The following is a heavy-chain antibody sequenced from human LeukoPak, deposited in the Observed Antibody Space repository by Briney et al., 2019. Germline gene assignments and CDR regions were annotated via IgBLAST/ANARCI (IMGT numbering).Heavy chain of an antibody. CDR3: ARDAHYGGNYYFDY. CDR2: IYYSGST. D-gene: IGHD4-23*01. CDR1: GGSVSSGSYY. V-gene: IGHV4-61*01. Sequence: SETLSLTCTVSGGSVSSGSYYWSWIRQPPGKGLEWIGYIYYSGSTNYNPSLKSRVTISVDTSKNQFSLKLSSATAADTAVYYCARDAHYGGNYYFDYWGQGTLVTVSS. J-gene: IGHJ4*02.